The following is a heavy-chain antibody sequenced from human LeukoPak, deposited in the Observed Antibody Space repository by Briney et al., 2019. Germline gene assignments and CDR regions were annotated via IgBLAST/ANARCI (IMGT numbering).Heavy chain of an antibody. D-gene: IGHD1-26*01. Sequence: PGGSLRLSCAASGFTFSSYWMHWVRQAPGKGLVWASRIYSDGISTSYADSVKGRFTISRDNAKNTLYLQMNSLKAEDTAIYYCAREGGSYSNYFDYWGQGTLVTVSS. V-gene: IGHV3-74*01. J-gene: IGHJ4*02. CDR1: GFTFSSYW. CDR2: IYSDGIST. CDR3: AREGGSYSNYFDY.